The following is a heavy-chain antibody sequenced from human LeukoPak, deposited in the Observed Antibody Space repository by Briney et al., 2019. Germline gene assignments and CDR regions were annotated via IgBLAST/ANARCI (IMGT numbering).Heavy chain of an antibody. V-gene: IGHV4-61*02. CDR3: ARDLTASPYYDFWSGTKAGY. Sequence: SQTLSLTCTVSGGSISSGDYYWSWIRQPPGKGLEWIGRIYTSGSTNYNPSLKNRVTMSVDTSKNQFSLKLSSVTAADTAVYYCARDLTASPYYDFWSGTKAGYWGQGTLVTVSS. CDR2: IYTSGST. J-gene: IGHJ4*02. D-gene: IGHD3-3*01. CDR1: GGSISSGDYY.